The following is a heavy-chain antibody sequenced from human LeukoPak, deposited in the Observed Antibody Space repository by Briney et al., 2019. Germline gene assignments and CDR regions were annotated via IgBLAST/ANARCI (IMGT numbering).Heavy chain of an antibody. J-gene: IGHJ6*03. D-gene: IGHD3-9*01. V-gene: IGHV3-48*03. CDR3: AGDDRCFDCLSSYYYYYMDV. Sequence: GGSLRLSCAASGFTFSSYEMNWVRQAPGKGLEWVSYISSSGSTIYYADSVKGRFTISRDNAKNSLYLQMTSLMSKDPAVTYCAGDDRCFDCLSSYYYYYMDVWGKGTTVTVSS. CDR2: ISSSGSTI. CDR1: GFTFSSYE.